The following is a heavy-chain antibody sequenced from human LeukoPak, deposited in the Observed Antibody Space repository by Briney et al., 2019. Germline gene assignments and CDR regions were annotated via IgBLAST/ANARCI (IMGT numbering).Heavy chain of an antibody. J-gene: IGHJ4*02. CDR1: GFTFSSYA. D-gene: IGHD4-17*01. CDR3: AKDLDDYGDYSGSFDY. Sequence: GGSLRLSCAASGFTFSSYAMSWVRPPPRKGLEWVSAISGSGGSTYYADSVKGRFTISRDNSKNALYMQMNSLRAEDTAVYYCAKDLDDYGDYSGSFDYWGQGTLVTVSS. V-gene: IGHV3-23*01. CDR2: ISGSGGST.